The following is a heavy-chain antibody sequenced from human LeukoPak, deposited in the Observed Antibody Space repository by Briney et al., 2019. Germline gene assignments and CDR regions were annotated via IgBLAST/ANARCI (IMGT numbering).Heavy chain of an antibody. Sequence: GGSLRLSCAASGFTFSSYAMSWVRQAPGKGLEWVSYISSSGCTIVYADSVKGRFTISRDNAKNSLYLQMNSLRAEDTAVYYCAREDSGNYFDYWGQGTLVTVSS. V-gene: IGHV3-48*03. CDR1: GFTFSSYA. CDR2: ISSSGCTI. J-gene: IGHJ4*02. CDR3: AREDSGNYFDY. D-gene: IGHD6-19*01.